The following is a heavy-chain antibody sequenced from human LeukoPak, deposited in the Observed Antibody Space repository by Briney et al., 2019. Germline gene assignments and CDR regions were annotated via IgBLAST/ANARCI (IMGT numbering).Heavy chain of an antibody. V-gene: IGHV4-30-4*02. J-gene: IGHJ3*02. CDR2: IYYSGST. D-gene: IGHD3-10*01. CDR1: GGSISSGNYY. Sequence: RASETLSLTCTVSGGSISSGNYYWSWIRQPPGKGLEWIGYIYYSGSTYYNPSLKSRVTISVDTSENQFSLKLSSVTAADTAVYYCARSYYGSGSYYNPSWSDAFDIWGQGTMVTVSS. CDR3: ARSYYGSGSYYNPSWSDAFDI.